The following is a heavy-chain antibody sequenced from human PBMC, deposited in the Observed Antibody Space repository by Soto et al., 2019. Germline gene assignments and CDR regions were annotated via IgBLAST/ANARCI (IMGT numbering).Heavy chain of an antibody. J-gene: IGHJ4*02. CDR1: GFSLGTSGVA. Sequence: QITLKESGPTLVKPTQTLTLTCTFSGFSLGTSGVAVRWTRQPPGKALEWLGIIYWGDVMRYSPSLKSRLTITKNTSKNQVVLTMTNMDPVDTATYFCAHSRSFSSTWYEYCFDSWGQGTLVTVSS. CDR3: AHSRSFSSTWYEYCFDS. V-gene: IGHV2-5*02. D-gene: IGHD6-13*01. CDR2: IYWGDVM.